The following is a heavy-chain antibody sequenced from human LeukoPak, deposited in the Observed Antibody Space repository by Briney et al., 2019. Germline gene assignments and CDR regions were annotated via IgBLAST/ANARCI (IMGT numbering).Heavy chain of an antibody. Sequence: SETLSLTCTVSSGSISSYYWNWIRQPAWKGLEWIGRIYTSGSTNYNPSLKSRVTMSVDTSKNQFSLKLSSVTAADTAVYYCARGGTANAFDIWGQGTKVTVSS. J-gene: IGHJ3*02. D-gene: IGHD1-7*01. V-gene: IGHV4-4*07. CDR2: IYTSGST. CDR3: ARGGTANAFDI. CDR1: SGSISSYY.